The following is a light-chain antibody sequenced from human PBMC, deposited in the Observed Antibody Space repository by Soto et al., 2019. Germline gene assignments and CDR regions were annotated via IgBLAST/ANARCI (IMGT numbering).Light chain of an antibody. CDR3: QQYNNWPWT. J-gene: IGKJ1*01. CDR1: QSVSSN. CDR2: GAS. V-gene: IGKV3-15*01. Sequence: EIVMTQSPATLSVSPGERATLSCRASQSVSSNLAWYQQKTGQAPRLLIYGASTRATGIPARFSGSGSRTEFTLTISSLQSEDFAVYYCQQYNNWPWTFGQGTKVEIK.